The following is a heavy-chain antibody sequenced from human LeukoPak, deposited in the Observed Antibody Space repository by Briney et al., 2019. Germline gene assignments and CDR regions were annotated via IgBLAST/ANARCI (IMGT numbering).Heavy chain of an antibody. J-gene: IGHJ4*02. CDR1: GFTFSSYA. Sequence: GGSLRLSCAPSGFTFSSYAMSWARQAPGKGREWVSAISGSGGSTYYADSVKGRFTISRDNSKNTLYLQMNSLRAEDTAVYYCAKRLLRGYSYGGGFGYWGQGTLVTVSS. D-gene: IGHD5-18*01. CDR3: AKRLLRGYSYGGGFGY. CDR2: ISGSGGST. V-gene: IGHV3-23*01.